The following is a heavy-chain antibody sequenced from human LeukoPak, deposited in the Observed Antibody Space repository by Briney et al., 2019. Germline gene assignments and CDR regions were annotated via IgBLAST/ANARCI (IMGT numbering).Heavy chain of an antibody. Sequence: ASVKVSCKTSGYTFSRHGITWVRQAPGQGPEWMGWVSGYNGDTNCAKSVRGRVTMTTDTSTNTAYMELRSLRSDDTAVYYCAKDIHPGLDSGASCCFDYWGQGTPVTVSS. CDR3: AKDIHPGLDSGASCCFDY. V-gene: IGHV1-18*01. CDR2: VSGYNGDT. CDR1: GYTFSRHG. J-gene: IGHJ4*02. D-gene: IGHD3-22*01.